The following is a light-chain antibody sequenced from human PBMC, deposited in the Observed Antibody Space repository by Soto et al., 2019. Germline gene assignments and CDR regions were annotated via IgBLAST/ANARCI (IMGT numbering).Light chain of an antibody. J-gene: IGKJ4*01. CDR2: GTS. Sequence: EIVLTQSPAVVSVSPGAGATLSCRASQSFSSNVAWYQQKPGQAPRLLIYGTSTRVTGIPARFSGSGSGTEFTLTISSLQSEDFAVYYCQQYYNWPLTFGGGTKVDIK. V-gene: IGKV3-15*01. CDR1: QSFSSN. CDR3: QQYYNWPLT.